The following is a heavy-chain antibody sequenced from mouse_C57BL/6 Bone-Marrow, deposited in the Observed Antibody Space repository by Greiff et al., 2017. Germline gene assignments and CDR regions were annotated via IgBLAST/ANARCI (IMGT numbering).Heavy chain of an antibody. CDR2: ISDGGSYT. J-gene: IGHJ3*01. CDR1: GFTFSSYA. D-gene: IGHD4-1*01. Sequence: EVKLVESGGGLVKPGGSLKLSCAASGFTFSSYAMSWVRQTPEKRLEWVATISDGGSYTYYPDNVKGRFTISRDNAKNHLYLQMSHLKSEDTAMYYCARDWESEGGFAYWGQGTLVTVSA. CDR3: ARDWESEGGFAY. V-gene: IGHV5-4*01.